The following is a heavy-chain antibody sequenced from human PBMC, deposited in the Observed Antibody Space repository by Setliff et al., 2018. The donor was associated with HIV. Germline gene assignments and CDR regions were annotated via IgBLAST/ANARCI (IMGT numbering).Heavy chain of an antibody. V-gene: IGHV1-18*01. J-gene: IGHJ4*02. D-gene: IGHD3-3*01. CDR3: ARMNAYYNVWRSTYYFDY. CDR1: GYPFTSYG. CDR2: ISPYNGVT. Sequence: ASVKVSCKASGYPFTSYGLCWVRQAPGQGLEWMGWISPYNGVTYYDEKFQGRVTMTTDTSTSTASMELTSLRSDDTAVYYCARMNAYYNVWRSTYYFDYWGQGTLVTVSS.